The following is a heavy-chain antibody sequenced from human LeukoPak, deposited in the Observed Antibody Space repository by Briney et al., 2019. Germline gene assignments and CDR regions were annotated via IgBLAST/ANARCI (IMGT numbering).Heavy chain of an antibody. D-gene: IGHD3-22*01. CDR3: VRDGDIVVVITFDY. CDR1: GFTFSSYA. CDR2: ISGSGGST. V-gene: IGHV3-23*01. J-gene: IGHJ4*02. Sequence: GGSLRLSCAASGFTFSSYAMSWVRQAPGKGLEWVSAISGSGGSTYYADSVKGRFTISRDNSKNTLYLQMDRMRVEDSAVYYCVRDGDIVVVITFDYWGQGNLVTVSS.